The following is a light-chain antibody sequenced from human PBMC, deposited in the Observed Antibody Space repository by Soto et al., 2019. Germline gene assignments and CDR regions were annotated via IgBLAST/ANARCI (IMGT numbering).Light chain of an antibody. CDR3: STYTSSRTR. CDR1: SSDIGGYIY. Sequence: QSALTQPASVSGSPGQSITISCNGTSSDIGGYIYVSWYQHHPGKAPKLLIYDVSNRPAGVSNRFSGYKSGNTDSLTISGLQVEDEADYFCSTYTSSRTRFGGGTKLTVL. CDR2: DVS. V-gene: IGLV2-14*03. J-gene: IGLJ2*01.